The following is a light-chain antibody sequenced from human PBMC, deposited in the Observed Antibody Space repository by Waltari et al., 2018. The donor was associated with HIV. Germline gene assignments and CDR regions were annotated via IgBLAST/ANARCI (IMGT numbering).Light chain of an antibody. V-gene: IGLV2-18*01. J-gene: IGLJ3*02. CDR2: GVS. CDR3: MIWHSSAGV. Sequence: QSALTQPPSVSGSPGQSVTISCIGTSSDIGSFDHVSWFQQPPGSAPKLLIFGVSNRPSGVPDRFSGSKSGNTASLTISGLQSEDEADYYCMIWHSSAGVFGGGTKLTVL. CDR1: SSDIGSFDH.